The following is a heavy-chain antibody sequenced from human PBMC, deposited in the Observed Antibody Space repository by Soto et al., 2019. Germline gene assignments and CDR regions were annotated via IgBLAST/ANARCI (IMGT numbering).Heavy chain of an antibody. V-gene: IGHV1-2*04. CDR1: GYSFTGYY. J-gene: IGHJ4*02. CDR2: INPNSGGT. CDR3: ARAYCSSTSCRDPHFDY. Sequence: ASVKVSCKASGYSFTGYYMHWVRQAPGQGLEWVGWINPNSGGTNYAQKFQGWVTMTRDTSISTAYTELSRLRSDDTAVNYCARAYCSSTSCRDPHFDYWGQGTLVTVSS. D-gene: IGHD2-2*01.